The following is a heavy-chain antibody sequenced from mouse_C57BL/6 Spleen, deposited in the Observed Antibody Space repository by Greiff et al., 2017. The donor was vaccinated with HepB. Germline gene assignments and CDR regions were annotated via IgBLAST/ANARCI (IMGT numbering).Heavy chain of an antibody. Sequence: VQLQQSGPELVKPGASVKISCKASGYAFSSSWMNWVKQRPGKGLEWIGRIYPGDGDTNYNGKFKGKATLTADKSSSTAYMQLSSLTSDDSAVYFCAAGLVYFDYWGQGTTLTVSS. D-gene: IGHD2-2*01. CDR2: IYPGDGDT. CDR3: AAGLVYFDY. J-gene: IGHJ2*01. V-gene: IGHV1-82*01. CDR1: GYAFSSSW.